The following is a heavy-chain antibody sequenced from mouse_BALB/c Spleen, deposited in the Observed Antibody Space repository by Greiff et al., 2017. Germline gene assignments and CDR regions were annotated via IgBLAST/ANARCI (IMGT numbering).Heavy chain of an antibody. Sequence: EVKLVESGGGLVQPGGSLRLSCATSGFTFSDFYMEWVRQPPGKRLEWIAASRNTANDYTTEYSASVKGRFIVSRDTSQSILYLQMNALRAEDTAIYYCARDGDYYGSSPGWFAYWGQGTLVTVSA. CDR1: GFTFSDFY. D-gene: IGHD1-1*01. V-gene: IGHV7-1*02. CDR2: SRNTANDYTT. CDR3: ARDGDYYGSSPGWFAY. J-gene: IGHJ3*01.